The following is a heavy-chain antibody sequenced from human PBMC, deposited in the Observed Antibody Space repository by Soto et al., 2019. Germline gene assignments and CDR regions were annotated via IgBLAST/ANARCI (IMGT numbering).Heavy chain of an antibody. CDR1: GGSIISSNW. V-gene: IGHV4-4*02. J-gene: IGHJ6*02. CDR3: ARANKELYKWNPTDYYYGMDV. Sequence: PSETLSLTCAVSGGSIISSNWWSWVRQPPGKGLEWIAEIYHSGSTNYNPSLKSRVTISVDKSKNQFSLKLSSVTAADTAVYYCARANKELYKWNPTDYYYGMDVWGQGTTVTVSS. D-gene: IGHD1-1*01. CDR2: IYHSGST.